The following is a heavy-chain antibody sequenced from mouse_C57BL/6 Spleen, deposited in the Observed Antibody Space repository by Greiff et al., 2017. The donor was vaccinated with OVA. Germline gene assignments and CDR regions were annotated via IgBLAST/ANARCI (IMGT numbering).Heavy chain of an antibody. CDR1: GYTFTSYW. Sequence: VQLQQPGAELVMPGASVQLSCKASGYTFTSYWMHWVKQRPGQGLEWIGEIDPSDSYTNYNQKFKGNSTLTVDKSSSTAYMQLISLTYEDSAVYYCARSGPSPDWYFDVWGTGTTVTVSS. V-gene: IGHV1-69*01. CDR2: IDPSDSYT. J-gene: IGHJ1*03. CDR3: ARSGPSPDWYFDV.